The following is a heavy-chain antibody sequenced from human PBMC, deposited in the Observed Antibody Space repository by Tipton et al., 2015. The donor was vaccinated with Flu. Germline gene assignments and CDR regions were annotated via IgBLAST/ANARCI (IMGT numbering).Heavy chain of an antibody. D-gene: IGHD6-19*01. V-gene: IGHV3-23*01. CDR1: GFTFNNYA. CDR2: VSGRGGST. Sequence: SLRLSCAASGFTFNNYAMNWVRQAPGKGLEWVSAVSGRGGSTYYADTVKGRFTITRDNSKNTLSLQMSSLRTEDTAVYYCAKTRYTSGWPYYLDYWGQGTQVTVSS. J-gene: IGHJ4*02. CDR3: AKTRYTSGWPYYLDY.